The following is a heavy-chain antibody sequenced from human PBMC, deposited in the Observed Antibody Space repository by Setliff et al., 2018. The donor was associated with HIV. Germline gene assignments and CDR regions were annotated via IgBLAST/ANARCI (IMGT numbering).Heavy chain of an antibody. Sequence: KTSETLSLTCTVSGGSISRGSYSWGWIRQPPGKGLEWIGSISYTGITNYNPSLKSRVTTSLDTSKNQFSLNLSSVTAADTAVYYCTRELNGHTSSHYYFGLDVWGQGTTVTVSS. V-gene: IGHV4-39*02. CDR3: TRELNGHTSSHYYFGLDV. CDR2: ISYTGIT. J-gene: IGHJ6*02. D-gene: IGHD6-6*01. CDR1: GGSISRGSYS.